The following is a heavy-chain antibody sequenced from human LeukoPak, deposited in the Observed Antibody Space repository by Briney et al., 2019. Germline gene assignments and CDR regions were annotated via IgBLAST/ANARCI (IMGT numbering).Heavy chain of an antibody. CDR2: INHSGST. CDR1: GGSFSGYY. J-gene: IGHJ4*02. D-gene: IGHD3-10*01. V-gene: IGHV4-34*01. Sequence: PSETLSLTCAVYGGSFSGYYWSWIRQPPGKGLEWIGEINHSGSTNYNPSLKSRVTISVDTSKNQFSLKLSSVTAADTAVYYCASLYYYGSGSWNSLDYWGQGTLVTVSS. CDR3: ASLYYYGSGSWNSLDY.